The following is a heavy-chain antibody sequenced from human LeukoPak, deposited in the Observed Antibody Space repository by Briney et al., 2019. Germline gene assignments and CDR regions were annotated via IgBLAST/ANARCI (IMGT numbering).Heavy chain of an antibody. CDR2: ISAYNGNT. CDR3: ARDQYGASFDY. J-gene: IGHJ4*02. V-gene: IGHV1-18*04. CDR1: GYTLTGYY. D-gene: IGHD4-17*01. Sequence: ASVKVSCKASGYTLTGYYMHWVRQAPGQGLEWMGWISAYNGNTDYAQKFQGRVTMTTDTSTSTAYMELRSLRSDDTAVYYCARDQYGASFDYWGQGTLVTVSS.